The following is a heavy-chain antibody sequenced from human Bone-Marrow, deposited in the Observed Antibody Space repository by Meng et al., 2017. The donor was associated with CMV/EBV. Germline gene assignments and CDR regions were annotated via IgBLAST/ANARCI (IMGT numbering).Heavy chain of an antibody. V-gene: IGHV3-9*01. CDR3: ARAYYYGSGSSVY. CDR2: ISWNGNDI. D-gene: IGHD3-10*01. J-gene: IGHJ4*02. Sequence: SLKISCAASGLTYDDYAMGWVRQAPGKGLEWVSGISWNGNDIGYADSVRGRFTISRDNAKNSLYLQMNSLRAEDTAVYYCARAYYYGSGSSVYWGQRTLVTVSS. CDR1: GLTYDDYA.